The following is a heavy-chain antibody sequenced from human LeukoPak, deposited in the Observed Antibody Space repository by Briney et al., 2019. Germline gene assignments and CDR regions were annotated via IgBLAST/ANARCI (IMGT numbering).Heavy chain of an antibody. Sequence: SETLSLTCTVSSGSISTSNYYWGWVRQPPGKALEWIGNIFYTGSTYYSPSLKSRVTISLDTSKNQFSLKLSSVTAADTAVYYCARGGYCSGGRCYDNAFDIWGQGTMVTVSS. V-gene: IGHV4-39*07. D-gene: IGHD2-15*01. CDR3: ARGGYCSGGRCYDNAFDI. CDR1: SGSISTSNYY. CDR2: IFYTGST. J-gene: IGHJ3*02.